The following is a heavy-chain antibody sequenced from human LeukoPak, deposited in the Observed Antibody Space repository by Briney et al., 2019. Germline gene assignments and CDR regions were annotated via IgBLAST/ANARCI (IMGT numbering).Heavy chain of an antibody. D-gene: IGHD5-12*01. CDR2: IYSGGST. CDR3: ARVSDYDYEWYFDF. Sequence: PGGSLRLSCAASGFTVSSNYMSWVRQAPGKGLEWVSVIYSGGSTYYADSVKGRFTITRDNSKNTLYLQMNSLRAEDTAVYYCARVSDYDYEWYFDFWGQGALVTVSS. J-gene: IGHJ4*02. CDR1: GFTVSSNY. V-gene: IGHV3-53*01.